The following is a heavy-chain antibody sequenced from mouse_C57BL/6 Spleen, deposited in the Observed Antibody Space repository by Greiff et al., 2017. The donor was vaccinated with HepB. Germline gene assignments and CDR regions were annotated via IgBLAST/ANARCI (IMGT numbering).Heavy chain of an antibody. CDR2: IDPANGNT. CDR1: GFNIKNTY. D-gene: IGHD1-1*01. V-gene: IGHV14-3*01. J-gene: IGHJ4*01. CDR3: ASGHYGSSYGRAMDY. Sequence: EVQLQESVAELVRPGASVKLSCTASGFNIKNTYMHWVKQRPEQGLEWIGRIDPANGNTKYAPKFQGKATITADTSSNTAYLQLSSLTSEDTAIYYCASGHYGSSYGRAMDYWGQGTSVTVSS.